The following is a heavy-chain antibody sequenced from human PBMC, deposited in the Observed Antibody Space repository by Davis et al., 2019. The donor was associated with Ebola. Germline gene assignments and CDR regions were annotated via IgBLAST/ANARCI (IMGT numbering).Heavy chain of an antibody. CDR3: ARGAGAAVAQLL. J-gene: IGHJ3*01. V-gene: IGHV4-59*01. CDR2: IYYSGST. D-gene: IGHD6-19*01. CDR1: GGSISNYY. Sequence: MPGGSLRLSCTVSGGSISNYYWSWIRQPSGKGLEWIGYIYYSGSTTYNPSLKSRVTISVDTSQNQFSLKLTSVTAADTAVYYCARGAGAAVAQLLWGQGTMVTVSS.